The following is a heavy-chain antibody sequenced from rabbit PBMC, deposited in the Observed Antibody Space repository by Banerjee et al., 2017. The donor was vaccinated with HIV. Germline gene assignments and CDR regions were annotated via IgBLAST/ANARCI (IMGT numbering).Heavy chain of an antibody. D-gene: IGHD6-1*01. Sequence: QSLEESGGDLVKPGASLTLTCTASGFSFSSSYYMCWVRQAPGKGLEWIACIYAGSSGSTYYANWAKGRFTISKTSSTTVTLQMTSLTAADTATYFCVRDPYYTYGYAGYDLWGPGTLVT. CDR1: GFSFSSSYY. CDR2: IYAGSSGST. CDR3: VRDPYYTYGYAGYDL. J-gene: IGHJ6*01. V-gene: IGHV1S40*01.